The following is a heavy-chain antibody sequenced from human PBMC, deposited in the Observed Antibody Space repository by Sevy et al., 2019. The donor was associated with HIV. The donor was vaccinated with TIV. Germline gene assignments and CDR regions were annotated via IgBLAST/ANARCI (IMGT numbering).Heavy chain of an antibody. J-gene: IGHJ3*02. CDR1: GFTFNAYD. CDR2: ISYDGGKK. D-gene: IGHD3-9*01. V-gene: IGHV3-30*18. CDR3: AKDLYYDILTGDATDAFDM. Sequence: GGSLRLSCAVSGFTFNAYDMHWVRQAPGKGLEYMALISYDGGKKYYADSVKGRFTISRDNSENTLYLQMNNLRAGDTAVYYCAKDLYYDILTGDATDAFDMWGQGTMVTVSS.